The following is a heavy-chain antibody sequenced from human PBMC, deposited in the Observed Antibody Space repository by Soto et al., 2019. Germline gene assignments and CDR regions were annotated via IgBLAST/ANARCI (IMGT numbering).Heavy chain of an antibody. Sequence: QVQLQESGPGLVKPSQTLSLTCAVSGGSISSADYYWTWIRQPPGKGLEWIGYINYSGSTYYDPSLKSRIIISVARSKKQFSLKLSSVTAADTAVYYCARFSYFFGVDVWGPGTTVTVSS. CDR3: ARFSYFFGVDV. CDR1: GGSISSADYY. J-gene: IGHJ6*02. CDR2: INYSGST. V-gene: IGHV4-30-4*01.